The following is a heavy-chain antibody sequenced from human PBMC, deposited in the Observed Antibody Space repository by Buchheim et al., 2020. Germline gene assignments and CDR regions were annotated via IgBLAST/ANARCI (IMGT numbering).Heavy chain of an antibody. J-gene: IGHJ3*02. CDR2: IYYSGST. Sequence: QLQLQESGPGLVKPSETLSLTCTVSGGSISSSSYYWGWIRQPPGKGLEWIGSIYYSGSTYYNPSLKSRVTISVHTSKNQFSLKLSSVTAADTAVYYCARTETYYDFWSGYYGRRAFDIWGQGT. CDR1: GGSISSSSYY. D-gene: IGHD3-3*01. V-gene: IGHV4-39*01. CDR3: ARTETYYDFWSGYYGRRAFDI.